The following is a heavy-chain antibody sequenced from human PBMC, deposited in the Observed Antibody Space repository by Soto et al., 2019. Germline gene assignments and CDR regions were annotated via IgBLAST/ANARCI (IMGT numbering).Heavy chain of an antibody. Sequence: ETLSLTCAVYSGSFSGYYYSWIRQSPGKGLEWIGEITHGGSTTYSPSLKSRVTMSLDTSKNQFSLNMTSMTAADTAVYYCARGRLFLTTSGLAITYFDYWGQGTLVTVSS. V-gene: IGHV4-34*01. CDR3: ARGRLFLTTSGLAITYFDY. D-gene: IGHD3-3*01. CDR1: SGSFSGYY. CDR2: ITHGGST. J-gene: IGHJ4*02.